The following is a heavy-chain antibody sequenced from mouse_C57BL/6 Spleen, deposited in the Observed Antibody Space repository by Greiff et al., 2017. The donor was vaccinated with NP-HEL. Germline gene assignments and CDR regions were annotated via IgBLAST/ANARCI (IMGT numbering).Heavy chain of an antibody. CDR3: ARSQPNYYGLYFDV. CDR1: GYSFTGYY. V-gene: IGHV1-42*01. J-gene: IGHJ1*03. CDR2: INPSTGGT. Sequence: EVKLMESGPELVKPGASVKISCKASGYSFTGYYMNWVKQSPEKSLEWIGEINPSTGGTTYNQKFKAKATLTVDKSSSTAYMQLKSLTSEDSAVYYCARSQPNYYGLYFDVWGTGTTVTVSS. D-gene: IGHD1-1*01.